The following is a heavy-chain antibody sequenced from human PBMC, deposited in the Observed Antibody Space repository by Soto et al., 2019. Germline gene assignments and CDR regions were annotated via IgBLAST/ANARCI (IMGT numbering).Heavy chain of an antibody. J-gene: IGHJ5*02. CDR1: GAALSSGNYY. CDR2: IYVTGAV. Sequence: SSETLSLTCIVSGAALSSGNYYWIWIRQVPGKGLEWIGHIYVTGAVDYNPSLRDRITISQDTSERQFSLNLRLVTAADTAVYYCARLRIATNNYKWFDPWGQGTLVTVSS. CDR3: ARLRIATNNYKWFDP. D-gene: IGHD2-21*01. V-gene: IGHV4-31*03.